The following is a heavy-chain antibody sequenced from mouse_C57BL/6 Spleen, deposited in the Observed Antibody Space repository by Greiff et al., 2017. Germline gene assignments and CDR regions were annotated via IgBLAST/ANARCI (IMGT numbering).Heavy chain of an antibody. Sequence: QVHVKQSGAELARPGASVKLSCKASGYTFTSYGISWVKQRTGQGLEWIGEIYPRSGNTYYNEKFKGKATLTADKSSSTAYMELRSLTSEDSAVYFCARSDSSGPYYFDYWGQGTTLTVSS. V-gene: IGHV1-81*01. CDR1: GYTFTSYG. CDR3: ARSDSSGPYYFDY. J-gene: IGHJ2*01. CDR2: IYPRSGNT. D-gene: IGHD3-2*02.